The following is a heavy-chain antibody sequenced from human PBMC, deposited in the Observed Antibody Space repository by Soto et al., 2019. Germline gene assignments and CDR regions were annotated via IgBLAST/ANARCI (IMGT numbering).Heavy chain of an antibody. D-gene: IGHD1-26*01. V-gene: IGHV3-30*18. J-gene: IGHJ6*02. CDR2: ISYDGSNK. CDR3: AKSANEKSGPKGYYYGMDV. CDR1: GFTFSSYG. Sequence: QVQLVESGGGVVQPGRSLRLSCAASGFTFSSYGMHWVRQAPGKGLEWVAVISYDGSNKYYADSMKGRFTISRDNSKNTLYLQMNSLRAEDTAVYYCAKSANEKSGPKGYYYGMDVWGQGTTVTVSS.